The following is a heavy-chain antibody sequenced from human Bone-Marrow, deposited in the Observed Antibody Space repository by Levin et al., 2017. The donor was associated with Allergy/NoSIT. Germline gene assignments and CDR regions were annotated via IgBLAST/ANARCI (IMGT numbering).Heavy chain of an antibody. CDR3: ARGRDYDFWRYGMDV. CDR1: GGTFSSYA. D-gene: IGHD3-3*01. J-gene: IGHJ6*02. CDR2: IIPIFGTA. Sequence: KISCKASGGTFSSYAISWVRQAPGQGLEWMGGIIPIFGTANYAQKFQGRVTITADKSTSTAYMELSSLRSEDTAVYYCARGRDYDFWRYGMDVWGQGTTVTVSS. V-gene: IGHV1-69*06.